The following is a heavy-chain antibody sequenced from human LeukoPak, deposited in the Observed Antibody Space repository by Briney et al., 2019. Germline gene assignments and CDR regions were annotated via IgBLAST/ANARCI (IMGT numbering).Heavy chain of an antibody. CDR3: ARAVGPFDI. Sequence: GGCLRLSCAASGFTFSTYGMHWVRQAPGKGLEWEAAIWYDGSIKYYADSVKGRFTISRDNSKTTLYLQMNSLRAEDTAVYYCARAVGPFDIWGQGTIVIVSS. J-gene: IGHJ3*02. CDR2: IWYDGSIK. D-gene: IGHD3-16*01. CDR1: GFTFSTYG. V-gene: IGHV3-33*01.